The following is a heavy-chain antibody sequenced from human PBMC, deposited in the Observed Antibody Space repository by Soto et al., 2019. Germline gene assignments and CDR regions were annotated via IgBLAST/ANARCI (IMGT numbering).Heavy chain of an antibody. Sequence: SVKVSCKASGGTFSSYPISWVRQAPGQGLEWMGGTSPIYGSGNYAQKFQGRLTITADKSTNTAYMELSSLRSEDTAVYYCARRDSSGFYRYFDSWGQGTLVTVSS. CDR3: ARRDSSGFYRYFDS. V-gene: IGHV1-69*06. D-gene: IGHD3-22*01. J-gene: IGHJ4*02. CDR2: TSPIYGSG. CDR1: GGTFSSYP.